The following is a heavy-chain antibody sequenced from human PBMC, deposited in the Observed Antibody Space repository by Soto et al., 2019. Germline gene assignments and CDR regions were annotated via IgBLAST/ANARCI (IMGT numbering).Heavy chain of an antibody. Sequence: KPSETLSLTCAVSSGSISSSNWWSWVRQPPGKGLEWIGEIYHSGSTNYNPSLKSRVTISVDKSKNLFSLKLSSVTAAATAVYYCARGEPITSSVVSGNWFDPWGQGTLVTVSS. CDR2: IYHSGST. CDR3: ARGEPITSSVVSGNWFDP. D-gene: IGHD3-10*01. J-gene: IGHJ5*02. CDR1: SGSISSSNW. V-gene: IGHV4-4*02.